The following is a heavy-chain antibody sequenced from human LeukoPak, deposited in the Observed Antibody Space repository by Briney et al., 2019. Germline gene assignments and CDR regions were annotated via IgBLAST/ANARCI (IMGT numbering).Heavy chain of an antibody. Sequence: TGGSLRLSCAASGFSFRSYGMHWVRQAPGKGLVWVSRIKSDGTSTTYADSVKGRFTISRDNAKDTLCLQMNSLRDEDTAVYYCARENWGYYMDVWGKGTTVTVSS. J-gene: IGHJ6*03. CDR3: ARENWGYYMDV. V-gene: IGHV3-74*01. D-gene: IGHD7-27*01. CDR1: GFSFRSYG. CDR2: IKSDGTST.